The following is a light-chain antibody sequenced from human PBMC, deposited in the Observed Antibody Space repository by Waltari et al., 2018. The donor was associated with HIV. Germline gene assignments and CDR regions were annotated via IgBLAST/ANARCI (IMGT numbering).Light chain of an antibody. V-gene: IGKV3-20*01. J-gene: IGKJ4*01. CDR2: GAS. CDR3: QQYGSSPLT. Sequence: EIVLTQSPGTLSLSQGERAPFSCRASQSVSSSYLAWYQQRPGQAPRLLMYGASSRATGIPDRFSGSGSGTDFTLTISRLEPEDFAVYYCQQYGSSPLTFGGGTKVEIK. CDR1: QSVSSSY.